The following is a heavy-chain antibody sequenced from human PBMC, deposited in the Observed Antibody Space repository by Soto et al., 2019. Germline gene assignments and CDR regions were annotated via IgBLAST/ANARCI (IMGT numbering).Heavy chain of an antibody. CDR3: AASIFYYGMDV. CDR1: GYTFTNYW. V-gene: IGHV5-51*01. J-gene: IGHJ6*02. CDR2: IYPGDSDT. Sequence: GESLKISCKGSGYTFTNYWIGWVRQMPGKGLEWMGIIYPGDSDTKYNPSFQGQVTISADKSITTTYLQWSSLKASGTAIYYCAASIFYYGMDVWGQGTTVTVSS.